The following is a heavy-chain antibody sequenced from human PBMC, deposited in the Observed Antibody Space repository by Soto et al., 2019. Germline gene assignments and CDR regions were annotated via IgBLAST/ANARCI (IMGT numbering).Heavy chain of an antibody. CDR3: AASIFYYGMDV. CDR1: GYTFTNYW. V-gene: IGHV5-51*01. J-gene: IGHJ6*02. CDR2: IYPGDSDT. Sequence: GESLKISCKGSGYTFTNYWIGWVRQMPGKGLEWMGIIYPGDSDTKYNPSFQGQVTISADKSITTTYLQWSSLKASGTAIYYCAASIFYYGMDVWGQGTTVTVSS.